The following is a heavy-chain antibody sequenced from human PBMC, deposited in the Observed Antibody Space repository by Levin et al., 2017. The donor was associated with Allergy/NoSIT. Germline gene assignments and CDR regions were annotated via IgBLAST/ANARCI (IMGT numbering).Heavy chain of an antibody. D-gene: IGHD3-10*01. Sequence: QTLSLTCTFSGFSLRTSGVGVGWIRQPPGKALEWLALIYWDDDKRYSPSLKSRLTITKDTTKNQVVLTMTNMDPVDTGTYYCAHRARAPDGSGSYPYWGQGILVTVSS. J-gene: IGHJ4*02. CDR2: IYWDDDK. V-gene: IGHV2-5*02. CDR1: GFSLRTSGVG. CDR3: AHRARAPDGSGSYPY.